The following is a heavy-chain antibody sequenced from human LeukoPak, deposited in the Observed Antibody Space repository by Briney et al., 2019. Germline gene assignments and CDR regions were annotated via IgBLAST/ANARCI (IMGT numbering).Heavy chain of an antibody. CDR2: INPNSGGT. CDR1: GYTFTGNY. D-gene: IGHD6-6*01. Sequence: ASVKVSCKPSGYTFTGNYMHWVRHAPGQGLEWMGWINPNSGGTNYAQKFQGRVTTTRDTSISTAYMELSRLRSDDTALYYCARVKGHFVSPYYYYYMDVWGKGTTVTVSS. J-gene: IGHJ6*03. CDR3: ARVKGHFVSPYYYYYMDV. V-gene: IGHV1-2*02.